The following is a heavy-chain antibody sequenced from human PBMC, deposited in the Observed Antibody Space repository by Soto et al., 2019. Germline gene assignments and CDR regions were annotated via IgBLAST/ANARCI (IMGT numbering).Heavy chain of an antibody. D-gene: IGHD4-17*01. V-gene: IGHV2-5*02. CDR3: AHRLWTTVTMLGFDY. CDR1: GFSLSTSGVG. J-gene: IGHJ4*02. Sequence: QITLKESGPTLVKPTQTLTLTCTFSGFSLSTSGVGVGWIRQPPGKALEWLALIYWDDDKRYSPSLKSRLTITKDTSKNQVVLTMTNMDPVDTATYYCAHRLWTTVTMLGFDYWGQGTLVTVSS. CDR2: IYWDDDK.